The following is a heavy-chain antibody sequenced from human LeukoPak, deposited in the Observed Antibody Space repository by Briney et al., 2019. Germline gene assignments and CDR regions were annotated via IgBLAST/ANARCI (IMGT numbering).Heavy chain of an antibody. V-gene: IGHV3-48*02. D-gene: IGHD1-26*01. Sequence: GGSLILSCAASGFTFSSYSMNWVRQAPGKGLEWVSHITASGTAMFYADSVKGRFTISRDNAKNSLYLQMNSLRDEDTAVYYCASSGSYRFDYWGQGTLVTVSS. CDR3: ASSGSYRFDY. J-gene: IGHJ4*02. CDR2: ITASGTAM. CDR1: GFTFSSYS.